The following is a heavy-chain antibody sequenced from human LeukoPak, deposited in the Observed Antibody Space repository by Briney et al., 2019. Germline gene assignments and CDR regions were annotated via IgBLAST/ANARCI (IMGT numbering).Heavy chain of an antibody. CDR3: AKGGSYYYDSSGYPC. Sequence: PGGSLRLSCAASGFTFSSYAMSWVRQAPGKGLEWVSAISGSGGSTYYADSVKGRFTISRDNSKNTLYLQMNSLRAEDTAVYYCAKGGSYYYDSSGYPCWGQGTLVTVSS. V-gene: IGHV3-23*01. CDR1: GFTFSSYA. J-gene: IGHJ4*02. D-gene: IGHD3-22*01. CDR2: ISGSGGST.